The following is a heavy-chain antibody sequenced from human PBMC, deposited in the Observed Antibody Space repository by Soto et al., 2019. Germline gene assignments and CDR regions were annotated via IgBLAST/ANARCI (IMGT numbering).Heavy chain of an antibody. Sequence: SETLSLTCTVSGGSISSGGYYWSWIRQQPGKGLEWIGYIYYSGSTYYNPSLKSRVTISVDTSKNQFSLKLSSVTAADTAVYYCAGHYYDSSGYYSYYYYGMDVWGQGTTVTVSS. CDR1: GGSISSGGYY. J-gene: IGHJ6*02. D-gene: IGHD3-22*01. CDR2: IYYSGST. CDR3: AGHYYDSSGYYSYYYYGMDV. V-gene: IGHV4-31*03.